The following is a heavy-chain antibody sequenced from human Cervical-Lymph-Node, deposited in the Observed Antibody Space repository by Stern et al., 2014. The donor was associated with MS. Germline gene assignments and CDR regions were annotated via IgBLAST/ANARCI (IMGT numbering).Heavy chain of an antibody. CDR1: GYSFTSYF. Sequence: VQLVESGAEVKKPGASVKVSCMASGYSFTSYFIKWVRQATGQGLEWMGIINPRAGNPNYAQKFQGRFVMTSDTSTGTVYMELSSLRSEDTAVYYCARDEGADYWGQGTLVTVSS. CDR3: ARDEGADY. J-gene: IGHJ4*02. V-gene: IGHV1-46*01. CDR2: INPRAGNP.